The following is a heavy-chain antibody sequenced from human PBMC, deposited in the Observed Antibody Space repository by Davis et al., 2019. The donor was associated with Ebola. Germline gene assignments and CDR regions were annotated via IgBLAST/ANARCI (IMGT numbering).Heavy chain of an antibody. V-gene: IGHV3-23*01. Sequence: PGGSLRLSCAASGFTVSSYAMSWVRQAPGKGLEWVSAISGSGGSTYYADSVKGRFTISRDNSKNTLYLQMNSLRAEDTAVYYCAKDLWSSGYYGAFDIWGQGTMVTVSS. J-gene: IGHJ3*02. CDR1: GFTVSSYA. D-gene: IGHD3-22*01. CDR3: AKDLWSSGYYGAFDI. CDR2: ISGSGGST.